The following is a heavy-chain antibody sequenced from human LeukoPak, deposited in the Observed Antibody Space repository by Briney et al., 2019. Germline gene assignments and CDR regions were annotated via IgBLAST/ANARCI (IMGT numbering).Heavy chain of an antibody. J-gene: IGHJ4*02. Sequence: SVKVSCTASGGTFSSYAISWVRQAPGQGLEWMEGIIPIFGTANYAQKFQGGVTITADESTSTAYMELSSLRSEDTAVYYCARGFIPTTQSSGWYSWGQGTLVTVSS. D-gene: IGHD6-19*01. CDR3: ARGFIPTTQSSGWYS. CDR1: GGTFSSYA. V-gene: IGHV1-69*13. CDR2: IIPIFGTA.